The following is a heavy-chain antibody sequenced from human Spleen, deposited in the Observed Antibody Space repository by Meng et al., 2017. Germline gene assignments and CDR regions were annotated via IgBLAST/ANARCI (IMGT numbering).Heavy chain of an antibody. V-gene: IGHV5-51*01. CDR3: ARVYDTSGYHYRY. D-gene: IGHD3-22*01. Sequence: GESLKISCKGSGYSFTSYWIGWVRQMPGKGLEWMGIIYPGDSYTKYSPSFQGQVTISADKSISTAYLQWSSLKASDTAMYYCARVYDTSGYHYRYWGQGTLVTVSS. J-gene: IGHJ4*02. CDR1: GYSFTSYW. CDR2: IYPGDSYT.